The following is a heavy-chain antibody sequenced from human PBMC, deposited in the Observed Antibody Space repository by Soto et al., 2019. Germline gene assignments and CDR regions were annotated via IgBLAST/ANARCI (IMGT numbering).Heavy chain of an antibody. CDR1: GGSVTSDEDY. J-gene: IGHJ4*02. CDR3: ATESGSTYGYFDH. Sequence: SETLSLTCTVSGGSVTSDEDYWTWIRQSPGKGLEWVGYISNSGSTGYNPSLKTRLSMSVDRSKNQFTLRLTSVTAADTAVYFCATESGSTYGYFDHWGQGTQVTVSS. V-gene: IGHV4-30-4*01. CDR2: ISNSGST. D-gene: IGHD5-18*01.